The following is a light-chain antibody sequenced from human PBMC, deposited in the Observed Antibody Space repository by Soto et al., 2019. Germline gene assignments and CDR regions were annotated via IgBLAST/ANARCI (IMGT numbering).Light chain of an antibody. CDR1: QGISSY. V-gene: IGKV1-9*01. J-gene: IGKJ1*01. CDR3: QQLNTYPWT. Sequence: IQMTHSPSSLSASLGDRVTITCRASQGISSYLALYQQKPGKAPKLLISAASTLQSGVPSRFSGSGSGTEFTLAISSLQPEDFATYYCQQLNTYPWTFGQGTKVDIK. CDR2: AAS.